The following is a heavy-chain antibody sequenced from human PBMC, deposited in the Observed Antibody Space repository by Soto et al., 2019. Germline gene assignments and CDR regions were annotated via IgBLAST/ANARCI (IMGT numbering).Heavy chain of an antibody. Sequence: QVQLVQSGAEVKKPGSSVKVSCKASGGTFSSYAISWVRQAPGQGLEWMGGIIPIFGTANYAQKFQGRVTITADESMSTAYMELSSLRSEDTAVYYCARDRPEYSSATRWGMDVWGQGTTVTVSS. CDR2: IIPIFGTA. CDR1: GGTFSSYA. CDR3: ARDRPEYSSATRWGMDV. J-gene: IGHJ6*02. D-gene: IGHD6-6*01. V-gene: IGHV1-69*12.